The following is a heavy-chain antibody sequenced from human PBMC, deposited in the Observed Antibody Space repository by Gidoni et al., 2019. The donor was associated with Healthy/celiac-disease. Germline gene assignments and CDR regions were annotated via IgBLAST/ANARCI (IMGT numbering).Heavy chain of an antibody. CDR2: INPNSGGT. CDR3: AREEGGMDV. Sequence: QVPLVQSGAEVKKPGASVQVSCTASGYTFTGYYMHWARPAPGQGLEWMGWINPNSGGTNYAQKFQGRVTMTRDTSISTAYMEMSRLRPDDTAVYYCAREEGGMDVWGQGTTVTVSS. J-gene: IGHJ6*02. CDR1: GYTFTGYY. V-gene: IGHV1-2*02.